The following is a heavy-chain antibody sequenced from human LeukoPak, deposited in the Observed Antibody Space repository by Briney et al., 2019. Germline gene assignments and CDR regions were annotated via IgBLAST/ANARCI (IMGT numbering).Heavy chain of an antibody. J-gene: IGHJ3*02. Sequence: SETLSLTCVVSDYSVSSDYYWGWIRQSPGKGLEWIATIFHSGSTYYNPSLESRITISVDTSKNQFSLKLSSVTAADTAVYYCARGDGDYGIDIWGQGTMVTVSS. D-gene: IGHD4-17*01. V-gene: IGHV4-38-2*01. CDR1: DYSVSSDYY. CDR2: IFHSGST. CDR3: ARGDGDYGIDI.